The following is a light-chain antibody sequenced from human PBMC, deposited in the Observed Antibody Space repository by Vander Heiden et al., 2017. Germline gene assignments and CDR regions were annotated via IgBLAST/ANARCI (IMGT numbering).Light chain of an antibody. V-gene: IGKV1-39*01. Sequence: IQMTQSPSSLSASVGDRVTITYRASQSISSHLNWYQQKPGKAPKLLIYAASSLQSGVPSRFSGSGSGTDFTLTISSLQPEDFATYYCQQSDSTPWTFGQGTKVEIK. J-gene: IGKJ1*01. CDR1: QSISSH. CDR2: AAS. CDR3: QQSDSTPWT.